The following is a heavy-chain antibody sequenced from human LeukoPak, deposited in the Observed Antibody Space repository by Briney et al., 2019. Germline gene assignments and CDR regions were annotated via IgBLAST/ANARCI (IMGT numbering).Heavy chain of an antibody. D-gene: IGHD1-26*01. CDR3: ARHSRSYYDFDY. V-gene: IGHV4-59*08. CDR1: GDSISSYY. J-gene: IGHJ4*02. CDR2: IYYSGSA. Sequence: SETVSLTCTVSGDSISSYYWSWIRQPPGKGLEWIGYIYYSGSANYNPSLKSRVTISVDTSKNHFSLKLSSVTAADTAVYYCARHSRSYYDFDYWGQGTLVTVSS.